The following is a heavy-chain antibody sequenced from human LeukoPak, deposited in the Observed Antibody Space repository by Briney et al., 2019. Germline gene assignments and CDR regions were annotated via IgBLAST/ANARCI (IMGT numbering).Heavy chain of an antibody. CDR2: IYTSGST. D-gene: IGHD4-17*01. J-gene: IGHJ3*02. V-gene: IGHV4-4*07. Sequence: SETLSLTCTVSVGSISSYYWSWIRQPPGKGLEWIGRIYTSGSTNYNPSLKSRVPVSVDKSKNQFSLKLSSVTAADTAVYYCARDDYGDYGKDFDIWGQGTMVTVSS. CDR3: ARDDYGDYGKDFDI. CDR1: VGSISSYY.